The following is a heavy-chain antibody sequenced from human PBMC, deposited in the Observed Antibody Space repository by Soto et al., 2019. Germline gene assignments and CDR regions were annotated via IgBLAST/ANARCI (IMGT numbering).Heavy chain of an antibody. J-gene: IGHJ4*02. V-gene: IGHV3-23*01. Sequence: EVQLLESGGGLVQPGGSLRLSCAASGFTFSSYAMRWVRQAPGKGLEWVSAISGSGGSTYYADSVRGRFTISRDNSKNTLYLQMNSLRAEDTAVYYCARRGSGSYYDYWGQGTLVTVSS. CDR1: GFTFSSYA. CDR2: ISGSGGST. CDR3: ARRGSGSYYDY. D-gene: IGHD1-26*01.